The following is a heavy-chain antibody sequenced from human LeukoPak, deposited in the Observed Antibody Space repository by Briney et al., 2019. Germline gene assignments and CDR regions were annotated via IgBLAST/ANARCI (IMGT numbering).Heavy chain of an antibody. CDR1: GFTFSSYA. V-gene: IGHV3-23*01. CDR2: IGGTAGNT. Sequence: GGSLRLSCAASGFTFSSYAFSWVRQAPGKGLEWVSTIGGTAGNTYHADSVKGRFTISRDNSKNTLYLQMNSLRVEDTALYYCARDLHYYVAMDVWGQGTTVTVSS. D-gene: IGHD3-10*02. J-gene: IGHJ6*02. CDR3: ARDLHYYVAMDV.